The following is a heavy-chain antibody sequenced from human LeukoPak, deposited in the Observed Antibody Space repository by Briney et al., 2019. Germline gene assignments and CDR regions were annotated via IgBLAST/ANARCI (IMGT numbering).Heavy chain of an antibody. V-gene: IGHV4-59*08. Sequence: ETLSLTCTVSGGSISSCYWSWIRQPPGKGLEWIGYISYGGSTSYNPSLRSRVTISADTSKNQFSLKLSSVTAADTAVYYCARHGRDNSGYYEAYYFDYWGQGPLVTVSS. CDR1: GGSISSCY. CDR2: ISYGGST. CDR3: ARHGRDNSGYYEAYYFDY. J-gene: IGHJ4*02. D-gene: IGHD3-22*01.